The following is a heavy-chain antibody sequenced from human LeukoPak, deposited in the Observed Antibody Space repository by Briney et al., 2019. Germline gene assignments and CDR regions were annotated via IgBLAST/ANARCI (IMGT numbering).Heavy chain of an antibody. CDR1: GYTLTELS. Sequence: PWASVKVSCKVSGYTLTELSMHWVRQAPGKGLEWMGGFDPEDGETIYAQKFQGRVTMTRDTSISTAYMELSRLRSDDTAVYYCARDYCSSTSCLFDYWGQGSLVTVSS. D-gene: IGHD2-2*01. CDR2: FDPEDGET. J-gene: IGHJ4*02. V-gene: IGHV1-24*01. CDR3: ARDYCSSTSCLFDY.